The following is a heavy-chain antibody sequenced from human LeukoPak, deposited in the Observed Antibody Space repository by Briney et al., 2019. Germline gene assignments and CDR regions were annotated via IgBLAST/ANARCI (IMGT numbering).Heavy chain of an antibody. CDR3: AREAAATPPNNWYYYYYYMDV. D-gene: IGHD2-15*01. J-gene: IGHJ6*03. CDR2: IYTSGST. Sequence: SETLSLTCTVSGGSISSYYWSWIRQPAGKGLEWIGRIYTSGSTNYNPSLKSRVTMSVDTSKNQFSLKLSSVTAADTAVYYCAREAAATPPNNWYYYYYYMDVWGKGTTVTVSS. CDR1: GGSISSYY. V-gene: IGHV4-4*07.